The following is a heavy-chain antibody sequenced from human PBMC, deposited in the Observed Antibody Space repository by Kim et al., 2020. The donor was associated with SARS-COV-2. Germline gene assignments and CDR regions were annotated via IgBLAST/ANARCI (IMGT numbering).Heavy chain of an antibody. Sequence: SETLSLTCTVSGGSISSYYWSWIRQPPGKGLEWIGYIYYSGSTNYNPSLKSRVTISVDTSKNQFSLKLSSVTAADTAVYYCASGWLVVPAAISGLIAGAFDIWGQGTMVTVSS. CDR3: ASGWLVVPAAISGLIAGAFDI. CDR2: IYYSGST. D-gene: IGHD2-2*02. V-gene: IGHV4-59*13. CDR1: GGSISSYY. J-gene: IGHJ3*02.